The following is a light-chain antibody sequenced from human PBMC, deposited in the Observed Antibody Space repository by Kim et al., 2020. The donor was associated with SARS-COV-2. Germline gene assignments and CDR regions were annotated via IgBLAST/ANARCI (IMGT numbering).Light chain of an antibody. CDR1: QHVYKGY. V-gene: IGKV3-20*01. CDR3: QQYGSSPPYT. J-gene: IGKJ2*01. CDR2: QTS. Sequence: PGEEATLSCRASQHVYKGYLAWYQQRLGQAPRLLIYQTSNRATGIPDRFSGSGSGTDFTLTISRLEPEDFAVYYCQQYGSSPPYTFGQGTKLEI.